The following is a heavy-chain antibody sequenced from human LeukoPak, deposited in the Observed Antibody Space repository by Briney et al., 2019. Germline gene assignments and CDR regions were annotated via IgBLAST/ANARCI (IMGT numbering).Heavy chain of an antibody. J-gene: IGHJ4*02. D-gene: IGHD6-6*01. V-gene: IGHV4-34*01. CDR3: ASPKYHYYFDY. CDR1: GGSFSAYY. CDR2: INHSGST. Sequence: SETLSLTCAVYGGSFSAYYWSWIRQPPGKGLEWIGEINHSGSTNYNPSLKSRVTISVDTSKNQFSLKLSSVTAADTAVYYCASPKYHYYFDYWGQGTLVTVSS.